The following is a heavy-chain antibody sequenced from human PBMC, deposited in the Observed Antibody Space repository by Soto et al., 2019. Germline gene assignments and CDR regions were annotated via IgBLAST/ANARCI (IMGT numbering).Heavy chain of an antibody. J-gene: IGHJ4*02. CDR3: AKDPNGDYVGAFDY. V-gene: IGHV3-23*01. CDR1: GLTFTRYA. Sequence: EVQLLESGGGLVQPGGSLRLSCAASGLTFTRYALTWVRQAPGKGLEWVSSISGSGGSTKYADFVKGRFTISRDNSKNMLFLQKNSLRAEDTAVYYCAKDPNGDYVGAFDYWGQGTLVTVSS. CDR2: ISGSGGST. D-gene: IGHD4-17*01.